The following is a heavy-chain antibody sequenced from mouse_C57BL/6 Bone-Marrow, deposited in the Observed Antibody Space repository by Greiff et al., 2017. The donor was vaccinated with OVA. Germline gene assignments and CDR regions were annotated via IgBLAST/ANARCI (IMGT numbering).Heavy chain of an antibody. CDR2: IDPNSGGT. CDR3: ARQGYGSSYFDY. J-gene: IGHJ2*01. D-gene: IGHD1-1*01. CDR1: GYTFTSYG. Sequence: QVQLQQSGAELVKPGASVKLSCKASGYTFTSYGMHWVKQTPGRGLEWIGRIDPNSGGTNYNEKFKGKTTLTVDKTTSTSYMQLSSLTSEDSAVYYCARQGYGSSYFDYWGQGTTLTVSS. V-gene: IGHV1-72*01.